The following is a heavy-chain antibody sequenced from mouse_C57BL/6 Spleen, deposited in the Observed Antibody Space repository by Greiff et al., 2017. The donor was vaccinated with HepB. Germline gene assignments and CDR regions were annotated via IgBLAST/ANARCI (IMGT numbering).Heavy chain of an antibody. Sequence: EVKLEESGGGLVQPGGSMKLSCVASGFTFSNYWMNWVRQSPEKGLEWVAQIRLKSDNYATHYAESVKGRFTISRDDSKSSVYLQMNNLRAEDTGIYYCTGYDGCYDAMDYWGQGTSVTVSS. CDR2: IRLKSDNYAT. J-gene: IGHJ4*01. D-gene: IGHD2-3*01. CDR1: GFTFSNYW. CDR3: TGYDGCYDAMDY. V-gene: IGHV6-3*01.